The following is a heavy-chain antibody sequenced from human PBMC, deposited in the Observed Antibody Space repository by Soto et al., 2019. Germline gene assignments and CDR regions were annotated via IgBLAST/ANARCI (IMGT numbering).Heavy chain of an antibody. J-gene: IGHJ6*02. CDR2: ISYDGSHK. V-gene: IGHV3-30*03. Sequence: PGGSLRLSCAASGFTFSNYGFHWVRQAPGKGLEWVAVISYDGSHKYYTDSVKGRFTISRDNSKNTLYLQMNSLRAEDTAVYYCASSISPPHYYYYYYGMDVWGQGTTVTVSS. CDR1: GFTFSNYG. CDR3: ASSISPPHYYYYYYGMDV. D-gene: IGHD3-3*02.